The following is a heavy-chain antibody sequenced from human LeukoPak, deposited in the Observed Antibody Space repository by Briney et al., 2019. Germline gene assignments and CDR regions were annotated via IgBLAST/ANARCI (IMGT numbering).Heavy chain of an antibody. V-gene: IGHV1-69*13. J-gene: IGHJ3*02. D-gene: IGHD2-2*02. CDR3: ARELEGLNTWAFDI. Sequence: ASVKVSCKASGGTFSSYAISWVRQAPGQGLEWMGGIIPIFGTANYAQKFQGRVPITADESTSTAYMELSSLRSEDTAVYYCARELEGLNTWAFDIRGQGTMVTVSS. CDR2: IIPIFGTA. CDR1: GGTFSSYA.